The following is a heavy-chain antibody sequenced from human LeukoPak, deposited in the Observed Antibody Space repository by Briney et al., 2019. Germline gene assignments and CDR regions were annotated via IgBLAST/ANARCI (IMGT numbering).Heavy chain of an antibody. D-gene: IGHD3-10*01. CDR1: GFTFSSYG. V-gene: IGHV3-30*02. CDR2: IRYDGSNK. Sequence: PGGSLRLSCAASGFTFSSYGMHWVRQAPGKGLEWVAFIRYDGSNKYYADSVKGRFTISRDNAKNSLYLQMNSLRAEDTAVYYCARGTAGMVRGVVDYWGQGTLVTVSS. CDR3: ARGTAGMVRGVVDY. J-gene: IGHJ4*02.